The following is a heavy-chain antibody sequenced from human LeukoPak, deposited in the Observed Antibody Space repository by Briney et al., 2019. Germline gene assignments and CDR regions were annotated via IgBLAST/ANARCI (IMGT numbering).Heavy chain of an antibody. CDR1: GGSFSGYY. J-gene: IGHJ6*03. D-gene: IGHD3-3*01. Sequence: SETLSLTCAVYGGSFSGYYWSWIRQPPGKGLEWIGEINHSGSTNYNPSLKSRVTISVDTSKNQFSLKLSSVTAADTAVYYCARERFLEWLKVYYYYYMDVWGKGTTVTVSS. V-gene: IGHV4-34*01. CDR2: INHSGST. CDR3: ARERFLEWLKVYYYYYMDV.